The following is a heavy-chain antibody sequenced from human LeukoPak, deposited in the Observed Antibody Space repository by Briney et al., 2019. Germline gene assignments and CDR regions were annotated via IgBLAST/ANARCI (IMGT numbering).Heavy chain of an antibody. Sequence: SCKASGGTFSSYAMSWVRQAPGKGLEWVSAISGSGGSTYYADSVKGRFTISRDNSKNTLYLQMNSLRAEDTAVYYCAKILLWFGELYDYWGQGTLVTVSS. V-gene: IGHV3-23*01. D-gene: IGHD3-10*01. J-gene: IGHJ4*02. CDR1: GGTFSSYA. CDR3: AKILLWFGELYDY. CDR2: ISGSGGST.